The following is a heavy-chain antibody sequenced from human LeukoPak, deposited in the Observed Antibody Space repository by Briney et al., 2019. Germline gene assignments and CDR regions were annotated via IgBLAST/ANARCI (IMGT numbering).Heavy chain of an antibody. J-gene: IGHJ4*02. D-gene: IGHD3-22*01. V-gene: IGHV1-69*04. CDR1: GGTFSSYT. CDR3: ARDQGINYYDSSGYPQTPSSFDY. Sequence: SVKVSCKASGGTFSSYTISWVRQAPGQGLEWMGRIIPILGIANYAQKFQGRVTITADKSTSTAYMELSSLRSEDTAVYYCARDQGINYYDSSGYPQTPSSFDYWGRGTLVTVSS. CDR2: IIPILGIA.